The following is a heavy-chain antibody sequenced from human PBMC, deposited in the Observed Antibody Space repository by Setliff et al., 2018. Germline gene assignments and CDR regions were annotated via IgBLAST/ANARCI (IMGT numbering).Heavy chain of an antibody. CDR1: GGSFSGYY. Sequence: LTCAVYGGSFSGYYWSWIRQPPGKGLEWIGEINHSGSTNYNPSLKSRVTISVDTSKNQFSLKLSSVTAADTAVYYCARGGYSRGPPVYYFDYWGQGTLVTVSS. CDR3: ARGGYSRGPPVYYFDY. J-gene: IGHJ4*02. CDR2: INHSGST. V-gene: IGHV4-34*01. D-gene: IGHD5-12*01.